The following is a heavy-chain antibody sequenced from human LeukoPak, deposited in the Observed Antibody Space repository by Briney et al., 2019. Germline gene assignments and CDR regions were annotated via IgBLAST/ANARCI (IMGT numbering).Heavy chain of an antibody. V-gene: IGHV5-51*01. CDR2: IYPADSDT. CDR1: GYSFTNYW. CDR3: ARVLDVDTAVFHYYFDF. J-gene: IGHJ4*02. Sequence: GESLKISCKGSGYSFTNYWIGWVRQMPGKGLEWMGIIYPADSDTRYSPSFHGQVTISADKSINTAYLQWRTLKASDSAIYYCARVLDVDTAVFHYYFDFWGQGTLVTVSS. D-gene: IGHD5-18*01.